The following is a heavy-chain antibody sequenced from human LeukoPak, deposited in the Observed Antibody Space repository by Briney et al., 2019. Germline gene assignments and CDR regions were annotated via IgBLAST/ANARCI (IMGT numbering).Heavy chain of an antibody. J-gene: IGHJ4*02. CDR1: GGSISSYY. V-gene: IGHV4-59*08. CDR2: IYYSGST. Sequence: SETLSLTCTVSGGSISSYYWSWIRQPPGKGLEWIGYIYYSGSTNYNPSLKSRVTISVDTSKNQFSLKLSSVTAADTAVYYCARQLGIAAPYDHWGQGTLVTVSS. CDR3: ARQLGIAAPYDH. D-gene: IGHD6-13*01.